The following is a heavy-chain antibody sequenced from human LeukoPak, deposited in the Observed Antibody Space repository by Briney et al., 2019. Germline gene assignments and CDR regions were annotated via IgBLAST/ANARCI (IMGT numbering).Heavy chain of an antibody. CDR1: GGSIRSYY. Sequence: SETLSLTCTVSGGSIRSYYWSWIRQPPGKGLEWVGYIYYSGTTNYNPSLKSRVTFSVDTSKNQFSLKLTSVTAADTAVYYCARDSGYDWFDPWGQGTLVTVSS. CDR2: IYYSGTT. J-gene: IGHJ5*02. D-gene: IGHD5-12*01. CDR3: ARDSGYDWFDP. V-gene: IGHV4-59*01.